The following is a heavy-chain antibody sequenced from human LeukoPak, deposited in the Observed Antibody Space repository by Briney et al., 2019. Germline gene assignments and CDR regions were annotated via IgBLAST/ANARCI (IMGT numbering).Heavy chain of an antibody. D-gene: IGHD4-17*01. Sequence: GGSLRLSCAASGFTFSSYGMHWVRQAPGKGLEWVAVISYDGSNKYYADSVKGRFTISRDNSKNTLYLQMNSLRAEDTAVYYCAKDTAGSYWGQGTLVTVSS. CDR1: GFTFSSYG. CDR2: ISYDGSNK. V-gene: IGHV3-30*18. J-gene: IGHJ4*02. CDR3: AKDTAGSY.